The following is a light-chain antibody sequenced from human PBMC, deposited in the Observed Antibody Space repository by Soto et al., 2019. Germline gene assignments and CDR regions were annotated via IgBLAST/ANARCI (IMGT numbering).Light chain of an antibody. CDR2: GAS. CDR3: QQYNNWTPWT. V-gene: IGKV3-15*01. Sequence: EIVMTQSPATLSVSPGERATLSCRASQSVSSNLAWYQQKPGQAPRLLIYGASTRATGIPARFSGSGSGTDSTLAISSLQSEDFAVYDCQQYNNWTPWTFGQGTKVEIK. CDR1: QSVSSN. J-gene: IGKJ1*01.